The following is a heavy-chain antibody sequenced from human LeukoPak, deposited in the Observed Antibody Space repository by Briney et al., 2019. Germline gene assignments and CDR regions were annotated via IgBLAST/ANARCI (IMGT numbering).Heavy chain of an antibody. D-gene: IGHD3-10*02. J-gene: IGHJ3*02. CDR1: GGSFSGYY. CDR3: ARGPSYYYVSRFAFDI. V-gene: IGHV4-34*01. CDR2: INHSGST. Sequence: KSSETLSPTCAVYGGSFSGYYWSWIRQPPGKGLEWIGEINHSGSTNYNPSLKSRVTISVDTSKNQFSLKLSSVTAADTAVYYCARGPSYYYVSRFAFDIWGQGTMVTVSS.